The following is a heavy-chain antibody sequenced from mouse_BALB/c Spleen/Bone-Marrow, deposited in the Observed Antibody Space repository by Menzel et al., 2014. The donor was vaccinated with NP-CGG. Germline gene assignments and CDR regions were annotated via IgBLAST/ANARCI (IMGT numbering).Heavy chain of an antibody. V-gene: IGHV1-7*01. CDR2: INPSTGYT. D-gene: IGHD2-1*01. Sequence: QVQLQQSGAELAKPGASVKMSCKASGYTFTSYWMHWVKQRPGQGLEWIGYINPSTGYTEYNQKFKDKAILTADKSSSTAYMQLSSLTSEDSAVYYCVYGNYYLAYWGQGTLVTVSA. CDR1: GYTFTSYW. J-gene: IGHJ3*01. CDR3: VYGNYYLAY.